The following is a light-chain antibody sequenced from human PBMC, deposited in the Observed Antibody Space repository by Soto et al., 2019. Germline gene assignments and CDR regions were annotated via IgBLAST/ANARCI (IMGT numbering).Light chain of an antibody. Sequence: DIQMTQSPSTLSASVGDRVTITCRASQSISSYLNWYQEKPVKAPKLLIYAASSLQSGVPSRFSGSGSGTDFTLTISSLQPEDFATYYCQQSYSTPEITFGQGTLLEIK. J-gene: IGKJ5*01. V-gene: IGKV1-39*01. CDR2: AAS. CDR3: QQSYSTPEIT. CDR1: QSISSY.